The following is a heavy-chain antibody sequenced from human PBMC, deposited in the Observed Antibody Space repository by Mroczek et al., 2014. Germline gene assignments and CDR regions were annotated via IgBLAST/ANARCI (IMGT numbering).Heavy chain of an antibody. Sequence: QVQLQQWGPGLVKPSETLSLTCTVSGGSISSYYWSWIRQPAGKGLEWIGRIYTSGSTNYNPSLKSRVTMSVDTSKNQFSLKLSSVTAADTAVYYCASTPCSGSYCDLLLEDRPPLFDYWGQGTLVTVSS. CDR2: IYTSGST. CDR3: ASTPCSGSYCDLLLEDRPPLFDY. V-gene: IGHV4-4*07. CDR1: GGSISSYY. D-gene: IGHD1-26*01. J-gene: IGHJ4*02.